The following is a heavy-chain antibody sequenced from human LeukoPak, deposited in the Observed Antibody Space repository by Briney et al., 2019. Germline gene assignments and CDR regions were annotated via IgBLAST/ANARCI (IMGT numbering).Heavy chain of an antibody. D-gene: IGHD3-10*01. V-gene: IGHV4-4*02. CDR2: IYHSGST. CDR1: GGSISSSNW. J-gene: IGHJ4*02. Sequence: PSGTLSLTCAVSGGSISSSNWWSWVRQPPGKGLEWIGEIYHSGSTNYNPSLKSRVTISVDKSKNQFSLKLSSVTAADTAVYYCARWYGSGSYGRYYFDYWGQGTLVTVSS. CDR3: ARWYGSGSYGRYYFDY.